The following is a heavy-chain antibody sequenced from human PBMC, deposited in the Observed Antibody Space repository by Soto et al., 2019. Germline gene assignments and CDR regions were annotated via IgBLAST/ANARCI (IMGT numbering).Heavy chain of an antibody. D-gene: IGHD6-13*01. CDR1: GFIFATYG. CDR2: LYSDGSHK. J-gene: IGHJ4*01. CDR3: ARGNVAAAGLFDY. V-gene: IGHV3-33*01. Sequence: QVQLVESGGGVVQPGRSLRLSCVASGFIFATYGMHWVRQAPGKGLEWVAVLYSDGSHKNYADSVKGRFTISRDNSKNTLYLQMYTRRAEDTAVYYCARGNVAAAGLFDYWGHGTLVTVSS.